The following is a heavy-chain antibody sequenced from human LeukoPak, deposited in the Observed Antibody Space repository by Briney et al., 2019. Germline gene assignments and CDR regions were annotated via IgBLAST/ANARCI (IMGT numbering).Heavy chain of an antibody. Sequence: ASVKVSCKASGYTFTSYDINWVRQDTGQGLEWMGWMNPNSGNTGYAQKFQGRVTMTRNTSISTAYMELSSLRSEDTAVYYCARAGGYSYGLDYWGQGTLVTVSS. CDR3: ARAGGYSYGLDY. J-gene: IGHJ4*02. D-gene: IGHD5-18*01. V-gene: IGHV1-8*01. CDR1: GYTFTSYD. CDR2: MNPNSGNT.